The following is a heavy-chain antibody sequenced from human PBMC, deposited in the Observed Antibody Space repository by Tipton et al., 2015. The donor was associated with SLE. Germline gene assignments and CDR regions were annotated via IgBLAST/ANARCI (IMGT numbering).Heavy chain of an antibody. D-gene: IGHD6-13*01. J-gene: IGHJ4*02. Sequence: TLSLTCAVYGGSFSGYYWSWIRQPPGKGLEWIGYIYTSGSTNYNPSLKSRVTISVDTSKNQFSLKLSSVTAADTAVYYCARATYSSNWIDYWGQGTLVTVSS. CDR1: GGSFSGYY. CDR3: ARATYSSNWIDY. CDR2: IYTSGST. V-gene: IGHV4-4*09.